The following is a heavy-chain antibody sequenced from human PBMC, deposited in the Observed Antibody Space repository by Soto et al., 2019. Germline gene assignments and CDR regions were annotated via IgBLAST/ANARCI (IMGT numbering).Heavy chain of an antibody. D-gene: IGHD3-9*01. CDR3: ARDKSPYYDILTGPPLVPYYYYYYGMDV. CDR2: ISAYNGNT. Sequence: ASVKVSCKASGYTFTSYGISWVRQAPGQGLEWMGWISAYNGNTNYAQKLQGRVTMTTDTSTSTAYMELRSLRSDDTAVYYCARDKSPYYDILTGPPLVPYYYYYYGMDVWGQGTTVTVSS. J-gene: IGHJ6*02. CDR1: GYTFTSYG. V-gene: IGHV1-18*01.